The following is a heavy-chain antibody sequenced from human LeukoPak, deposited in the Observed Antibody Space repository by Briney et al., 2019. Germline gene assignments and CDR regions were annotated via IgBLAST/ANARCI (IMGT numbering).Heavy chain of an antibody. Sequence: GGSLRLSCAASGFTFSNAWMSWVRQAPGKGLEWVGRIKNKIDGGTTDYAAPVKGRFTISRDDSKNTLYLQMNSLKTEDTAVYYCTREAVTANGYFDYWGQGTLVTVSS. D-gene: IGHD2-21*02. CDR2: IKNKIDGGTT. J-gene: IGHJ4*02. CDR1: GFTFSNAW. V-gene: IGHV3-15*01. CDR3: TREAVTANGYFDY.